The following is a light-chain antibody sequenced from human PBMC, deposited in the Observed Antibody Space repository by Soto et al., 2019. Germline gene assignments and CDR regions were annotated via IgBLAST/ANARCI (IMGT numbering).Light chain of an antibody. V-gene: IGKV3-20*01. CDR1: QSVGGNY. Sequence: DIVLTQSPGTLSLSPGERATLSCRASQSVGGNYLAWYQQKPGQAPRLLIYGAFSRATGIPDRFSGSGTGTDFTLTITRLEPEDFAVYYCQHYGSTVYTFGQGTKLEIK. CDR3: QHYGSTVYT. CDR2: GAF. J-gene: IGKJ2*01.